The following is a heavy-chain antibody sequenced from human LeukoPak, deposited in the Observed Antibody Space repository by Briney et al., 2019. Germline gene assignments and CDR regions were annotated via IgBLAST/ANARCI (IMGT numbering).Heavy chain of an antibody. J-gene: IGHJ3*02. CDR1: GFTFSAYW. V-gene: IGHV3-74*01. CDR3: AKDLRDSSGYSQDDAFDI. CDR2: INNDGTAT. Sequence: PGGSLRLSCAASGFTFSAYWMHWVRQVPGKGLVWVSRINNDGTATFFADSVKGRFTISRDNSKNTLYLQMNSLRAEDTAVYYCAKDLRDSSGYSQDDAFDIWGQGTMVTVS. D-gene: IGHD3-22*01.